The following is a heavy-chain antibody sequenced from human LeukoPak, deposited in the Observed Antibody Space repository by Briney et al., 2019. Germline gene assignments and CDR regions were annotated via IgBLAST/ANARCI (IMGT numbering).Heavy chain of an antibody. CDR3: AAAPNSKCFDY. Sequence: PGGSLRLSCAASGFPFNSHWMSWVRQAPGRGLEWVANIKEDGSEKTYVDSVKGLFTISRDNAKNSVYLQMNSLSVEDTAVYYCAAAPNSKCFDYWGQGNLVTVS. D-gene: IGHD2-8*01. V-gene: IGHV3-7*01. J-gene: IGHJ4*02. CDR1: GFPFNSHW. CDR2: IKEDGSEK.